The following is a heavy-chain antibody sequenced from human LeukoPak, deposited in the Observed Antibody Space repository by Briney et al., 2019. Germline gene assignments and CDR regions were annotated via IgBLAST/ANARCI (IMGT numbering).Heavy chain of an antibody. D-gene: IGHD2-15*01. Sequence: SETLSLTCTVSGGSVSSGSYYWSWIRQPPGKGLVWIGYIYYSGITNYNPSLESRVTISVDTSKNHFSLKLSSVTAADTAVYYCARGGAWSGDYFDYWGQGTLVTVSS. CDR1: GGSVSSGSYY. CDR3: ARGGAWSGDYFDY. V-gene: IGHV4-61*03. CDR2: IYYSGIT. J-gene: IGHJ4*02.